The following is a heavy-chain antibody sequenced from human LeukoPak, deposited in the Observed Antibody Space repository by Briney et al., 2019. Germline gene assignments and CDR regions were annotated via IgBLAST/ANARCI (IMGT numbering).Heavy chain of an antibody. CDR2: VSHSGTT. D-gene: IGHD1-26*01. CDR3: ARGPPIGSYHKSWFDP. J-gene: IGHJ5*02. CDR1: DFSINNDYY. Sequence: SETLSLTCTVSDFSINNDYYWGWIRQPPGKGLEWIGSVSHSGTTYYNPSLKSRVTISVDTSKNQFSLNLNSVIAADTAVYYCARGPPIGSYHKSWFDPWGQGTLVTVSS. V-gene: IGHV4-38-2*02.